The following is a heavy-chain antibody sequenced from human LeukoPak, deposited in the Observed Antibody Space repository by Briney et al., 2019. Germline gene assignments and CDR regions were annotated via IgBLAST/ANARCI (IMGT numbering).Heavy chain of an antibody. CDR3: ARGPSDYFDY. J-gene: IGHJ4*02. V-gene: IGHV4-59*11. CDR1: GGSISSHY. D-gene: IGHD3-10*01. Sequence: SETLSLTCTFSGGSISSHYWSWIRQPPGKGLEWIGYIYYSGSTNYNPSLKSRVTISVDTSKNQFSLKLSSVTAADTAVYYCARGPSDYFDYWGQGTLVTVSS. CDR2: IYYSGST.